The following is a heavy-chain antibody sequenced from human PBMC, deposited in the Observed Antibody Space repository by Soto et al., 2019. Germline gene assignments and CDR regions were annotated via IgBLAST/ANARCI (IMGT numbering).Heavy chain of an antibody. V-gene: IGHV3-30*18. D-gene: IGHD3-3*01. J-gene: IGHJ4*02. Sequence: PGGSLRLSCAASGFTFSSYGMHWVRQAPGKGLEWVAVISYDGSNKYYADSVKGRFSISRDNSKNTLYLQMNSLRAEDTAVYYCAKGEVYDFWSGYPDYWGQGTLVTVSS. CDR2: ISYDGSNK. CDR1: GFTFSSYG. CDR3: AKGEVYDFWSGYPDY.